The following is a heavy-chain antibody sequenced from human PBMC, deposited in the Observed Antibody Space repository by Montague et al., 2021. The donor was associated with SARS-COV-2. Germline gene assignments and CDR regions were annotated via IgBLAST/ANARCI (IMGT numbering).Heavy chain of an antibody. D-gene: IGHD1-26*01. CDR1: GFTFSTYW. CDR2: IYSDGSST. CDR3: VRGPCSYCYFDL. Sequence: SLRLSCAASGFTFSTYWMFWVRQAPVKGLVWSSHIYSDGSSTNYADSVEGRFTISRDNAKNTLYLQMNSLRVEDTAVYYCVRGPCSYCYFDLWGQGTMVTVSS. J-gene: IGHJ3*01. V-gene: IGHV3-74*01.